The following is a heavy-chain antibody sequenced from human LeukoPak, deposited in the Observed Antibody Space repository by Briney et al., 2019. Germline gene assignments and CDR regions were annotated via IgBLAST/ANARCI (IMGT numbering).Heavy chain of an antibody. V-gene: IGHV4-39*01. J-gene: IGHJ3*02. Sequence: SETLSLTCTVSGGSISSSSYYWGWIRQPPGKGLEWIGSIYYSGSTYYNPSFKSRVTISVDTSKNQFSLKLGSVTPADTVVYYCARCGMDSITIFGVVIINAFDIWGQGTMVTVSS. CDR2: IYYSGST. D-gene: IGHD3-3*01. CDR1: GGSISSSSYY. CDR3: ARCGMDSITIFGVVIINAFDI.